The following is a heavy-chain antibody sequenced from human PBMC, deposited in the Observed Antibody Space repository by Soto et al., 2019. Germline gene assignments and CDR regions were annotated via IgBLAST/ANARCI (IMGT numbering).Heavy chain of an antibody. CDR3: ARGRVAVAPLDY. CDR1: GYNFTSYW. J-gene: IGHJ4*02. D-gene: IGHD6-19*01. Sequence: GESLKISCKGSGYNFTSYWIDWVRQMPDKGLEWMGRIDPSDSYTNYSPSFQGHVTISADKTISTAYLQWSSLKASDTAMYYCARGRVAVAPLDYWGQGTLVTVSS. V-gene: IGHV5-10-1*01. CDR2: IDPSDSYT.